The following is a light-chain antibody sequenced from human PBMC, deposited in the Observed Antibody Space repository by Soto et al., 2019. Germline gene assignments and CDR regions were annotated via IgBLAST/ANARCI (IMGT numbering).Light chain of an antibody. V-gene: IGKV3-20*01. Sequence: EIVLTQSPGTLSLSPGERATLSCRASQSVSSSYLAWYQQKPGQAPRLLIYGASSRATGIPDRFSGSGSGTDFTLTISRLEPEDFVVYYCQLYGSSPRTFGQGTKVEIK. J-gene: IGKJ1*01. CDR1: QSVSSSY. CDR2: GAS. CDR3: QLYGSSPRT.